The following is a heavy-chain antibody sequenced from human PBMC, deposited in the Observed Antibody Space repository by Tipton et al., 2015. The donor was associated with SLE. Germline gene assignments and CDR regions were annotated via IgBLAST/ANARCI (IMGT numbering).Heavy chain of an antibody. CDR1: GEALDRSAYY. V-gene: IGHV4-39*07. CDR2: MYYSGST. CDR3: ARGISGYSSNWYYYYYVMDV. Sequence: GEALDRSAYYWGWIRQPPGKGLEWIGSMYYSGSTYYNSSLKSRVTISVDTSKNQFSLKLSSVTAADTAVYYCARGISGYSSNWYYYYYVMDVWGQGTTVTVSS. D-gene: IGHD6-13*01. J-gene: IGHJ6*02.